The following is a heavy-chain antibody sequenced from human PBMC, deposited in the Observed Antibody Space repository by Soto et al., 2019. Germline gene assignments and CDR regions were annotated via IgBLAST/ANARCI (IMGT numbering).Heavy chain of an antibody. J-gene: IGHJ4*02. CDR2: ISAYNGNT. CDR3: ARDTYGSGAGY. CDR1: GYTFTSYG. Sequence: QVQLVQSGAEVKKPGASVKVSCKASGYTFTSYGISWVRQAPGQGLEWMGWISAYNGNTNYAQKLQGRVTRTTDTSTSTAYMELRILRADGTAVYYCARDTYGSGAGYWGQGTLVTVSS. V-gene: IGHV1-18*01. D-gene: IGHD3-10*01.